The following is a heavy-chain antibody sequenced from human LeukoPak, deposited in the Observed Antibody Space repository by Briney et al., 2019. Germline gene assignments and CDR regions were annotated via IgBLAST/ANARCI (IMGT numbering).Heavy chain of an antibody. V-gene: IGHV4-39*07. CDR3: ARQDSGSYSDWFDP. CDR2: IFHSGST. CDR1: GGSISSSSYY. D-gene: IGHD1-26*01. Sequence: SETLSLTCTVSGGSISSSSYYWGWIRQPPGKGLEWIGSIFHSGSTYYNPSLKSRVTISVDTSKNQFSLRLSSVPAADTAVYYCARQDSGSYSDWFDPWGQGTLVTVSS. J-gene: IGHJ5*02.